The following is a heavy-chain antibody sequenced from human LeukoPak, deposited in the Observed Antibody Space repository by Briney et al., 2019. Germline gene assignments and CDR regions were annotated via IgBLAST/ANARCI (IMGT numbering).Heavy chain of an antibody. Sequence: GGSLRLSCAASGFTFSDYYMSWIRQAPGKGLEWVSYISSSGSTIYYADSVKGRFTISRDNAKNSLYLQMNSLRAEDTAVYYRARDPSRGHGCALLCERSPPALYCRNSSCNWTPLFKYWGQGTLVTVSS. CDR3: ARDPSRGHGCALLCERSPPALYCRNSSCNWTPLFKY. V-gene: IGHV3-11*01. CDR1: GFTFSDYY. CDR2: ISSSGSTI. D-gene: IGHD2-2*01. J-gene: IGHJ4*02.